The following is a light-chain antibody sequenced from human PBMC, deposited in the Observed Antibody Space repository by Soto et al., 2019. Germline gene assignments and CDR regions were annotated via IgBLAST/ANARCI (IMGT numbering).Light chain of an antibody. CDR3: QQYYTTPRT. J-gene: IGKJ1*01. CDR1: QTVLYSSKNKNY. Sequence: DVVMTQSPDSLAVSLGERATINCKSSQTVLYSSKNKNYLSWYQQKPGQPPKLLFYWASTRQSGVPDRFSGSGSGTDFTLTISSLQAEDVAVYYCQQYYTTPRTFGQGTKVDIK. CDR2: WAS. V-gene: IGKV4-1*01.